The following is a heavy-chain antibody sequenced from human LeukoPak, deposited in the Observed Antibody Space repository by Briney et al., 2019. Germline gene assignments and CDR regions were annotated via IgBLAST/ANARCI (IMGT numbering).Heavy chain of an antibody. CDR3: ARRVIVAAAGTHGYYFDY. Sequence: RASETLSLTCTVSGDSITNYYWSWIRQPPGKGLEWIGYIYYSGSTSYNPSLKSRVTISVDTSKNQFSLKLSSVTAADTAVYYCARRVIVAAAGTHGYYFDYWGQGTLVTVSS. D-gene: IGHD6-13*01. CDR1: GDSITNYY. CDR2: IYYSGST. V-gene: IGHV4-59*08. J-gene: IGHJ4*02.